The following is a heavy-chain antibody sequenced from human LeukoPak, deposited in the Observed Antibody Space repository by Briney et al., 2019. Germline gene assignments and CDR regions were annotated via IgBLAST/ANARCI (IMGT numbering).Heavy chain of an antibody. CDR2: ISGSGFNT. V-gene: IGHV3-23*01. Sequence: GGSLRLSCAVSGFTFSSYDMSWVRQAPGKGLEWVSGISGSGFNTYYADSVKGRFTISRDNSQNTLYLQLNSLSADDTALYYCAKRDSSGWYFFHYWGQGTLVTVSS. CDR1: GFTFSSYD. CDR3: AKRDSSGWYFFHY. J-gene: IGHJ4*02. D-gene: IGHD6-19*01.